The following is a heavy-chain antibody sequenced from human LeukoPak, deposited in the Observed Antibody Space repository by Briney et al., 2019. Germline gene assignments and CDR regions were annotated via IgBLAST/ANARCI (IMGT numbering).Heavy chain of an antibody. J-gene: IGHJ6*03. CDR3: ARGMTYYDFWSGYHTDYYYYYMDV. D-gene: IGHD3-3*01. V-gene: IGHV4-59*01. Sequence: SETLSLTCTVSGGSISSYYWSWIRQPPGKGLEWIGYIYYSGSTNYNPSLKSRVTISVDTSKNQFSLKLSSVTAADTAVYYCARGMTYYDFWSGYHTDYYYYYMDVWGKGTTVTVS. CDR2: IYYSGST. CDR1: GGSISSYY.